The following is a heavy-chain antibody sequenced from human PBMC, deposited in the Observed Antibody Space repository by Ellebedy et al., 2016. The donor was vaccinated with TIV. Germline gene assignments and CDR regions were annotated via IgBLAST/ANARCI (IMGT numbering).Heavy chain of an antibody. J-gene: IGHJ4*02. CDR1: GGTFSSYA. Sequence: ASVKVSCKASGGTFSSYAISWVRQAPGQGLEWMGWMNPNSGNTGYAQKFQGRVTMTRNTSISTAYMELSSLRSEDTAVYYCVRVVSSYYGSGSFSYWGQGTLVTVSS. V-gene: IGHV1-8*02. CDR3: VRVVSSYYGSGSFSY. D-gene: IGHD3-10*01. CDR2: MNPNSGNT.